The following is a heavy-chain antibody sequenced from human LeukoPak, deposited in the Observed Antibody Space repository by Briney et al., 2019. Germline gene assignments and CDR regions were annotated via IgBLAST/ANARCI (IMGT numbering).Heavy chain of an antibody. Sequence: GGSLRLSCAASGLSFCSQAISCGRQAPGKGLEWVSGISGSGGSTYYAGSVKGRFTISRDNSKNTLCLQMNSLRAEDTAVYYCAKDGHSSGNNFDCWGQGTLVTVSS. J-gene: IGHJ4*02. D-gene: IGHD1-26*01. CDR3: AKDGHSSGNNFDC. CDR1: GLSFCSQA. CDR2: ISGSGGST. V-gene: IGHV3-23*01.